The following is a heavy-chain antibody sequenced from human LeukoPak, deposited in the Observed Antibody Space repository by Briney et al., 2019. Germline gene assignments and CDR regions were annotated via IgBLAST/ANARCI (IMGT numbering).Heavy chain of an antibody. J-gene: IGHJ5*01. CDR1: RYTFTGYY. CDR2: INPNSGGT. CDR3: ARSDGFSGYSSLGDS. D-gene: IGHD3-22*01. Sequence: ASVKESCKASRYTFTGYYMHWVRQAPGQGFEWMGWINPNSGGTDFAQKFQGRVTMTRDTSISTAYMDLSRLRSDDTAIYYCARSDGFSGYSSLGDSWGQGTLVTVSS. V-gene: IGHV1-2*02.